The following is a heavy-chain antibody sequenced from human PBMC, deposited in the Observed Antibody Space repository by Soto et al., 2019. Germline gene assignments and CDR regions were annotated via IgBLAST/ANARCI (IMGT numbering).Heavy chain of an antibody. CDR1: GGSISSSSYY. Sequence: SETLSLTCTVSGGSISSSSYYWGWIRQPPGKGLEWIGSIYYSGSTYYNPSLKSRVTISVETSKNQFSLKLSSVTAADTAVYYCARSPDAYNWNYGWFDPWGQGTLVTVSS. CDR3: ARSPDAYNWNYGWFDP. D-gene: IGHD1-7*01. J-gene: IGHJ5*02. CDR2: IYYSGST. V-gene: IGHV4-39*01.